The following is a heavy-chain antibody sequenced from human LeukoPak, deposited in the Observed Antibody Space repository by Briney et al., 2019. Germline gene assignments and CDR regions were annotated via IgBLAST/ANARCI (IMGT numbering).Heavy chain of an antibody. CDR2: ISGSSSTI. J-gene: IGHJ4*02. D-gene: IGHD6-13*01. CDR3: ARDHYSRNDF. CDR1: GFTFSSYS. V-gene: IGHV3-48*01. Sequence: PGGSPRLSCAASGFTFSSYSMTWVRQAPGKGLEWLSYISGSSSTIYYADSVKGRFTISRDNAKNSLYLQMNSLRGEDSAVYYCARDHYSRNDFWGQGTLVTVSS.